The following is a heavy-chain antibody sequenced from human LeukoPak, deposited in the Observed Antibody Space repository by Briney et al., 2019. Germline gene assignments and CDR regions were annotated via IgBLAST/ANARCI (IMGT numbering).Heavy chain of an antibody. CDR2: IGTSGSV. CDR1: GFTFSDYT. D-gene: IGHD1-14*01. Sequence: GGCLRLSCATSGFTFSDYTMNWVRQAPGKGLEWVSSIGTSGSVYYADSVRGRFTISRDNAKTSLYLQMDSLRAEDTAVYYCERRREPEIWGQGTMVTVSS. J-gene: IGHJ3*02. CDR3: ERRREPEI. V-gene: IGHV3-69-1*01.